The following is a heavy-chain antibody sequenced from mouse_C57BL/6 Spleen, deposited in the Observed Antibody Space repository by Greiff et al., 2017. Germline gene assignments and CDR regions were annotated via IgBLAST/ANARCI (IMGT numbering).Heavy chain of an antibody. Sequence: DVHLVESGAELVRPGSSVKMSCKTSGYTFTSYGINWVKQRPGQGLEWIGYIYIGNGYTEYNEKFKGKATLTSDTSSSTAYMQLSSLTSEDSAIYFCARGGSTMVTTGRDWFAYWGQGTLVTVSA. V-gene: IGHV1-58*01. CDR1: GYTFTSYG. D-gene: IGHD2-2*01. CDR3: ARGGSTMVTTGRDWFAY. J-gene: IGHJ3*01. CDR2: IYIGNGYT.